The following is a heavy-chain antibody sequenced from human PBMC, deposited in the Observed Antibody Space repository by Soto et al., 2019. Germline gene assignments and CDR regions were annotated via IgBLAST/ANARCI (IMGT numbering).Heavy chain of an antibody. Sequence: SQTLSLTCVISGVSVSSNSVAWNLIRQSPSRGLEWLGRTYYWSKWYNEYTVSVKSRIAINPDTSKNQFSLQLDSVTPEDTAVYDCARWAHEDRYFDYWGPGTLVTVSS. CDR2: TYYWSKWYN. CDR1: GVSVSSNSVA. J-gene: IGHJ4*02. CDR3: ARWAHEDRYFDY. V-gene: IGHV6-1*01.